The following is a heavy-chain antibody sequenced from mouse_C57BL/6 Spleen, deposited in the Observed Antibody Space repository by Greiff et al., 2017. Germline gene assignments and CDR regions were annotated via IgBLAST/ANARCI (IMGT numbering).Heavy chain of an antibody. CDR1: GYTFTSYW. J-gene: IGHJ4*01. Sequence: QVQLKQSGAELAKPGASVKLSCKASGYTFTSYWMHWVKQRPGQGLEWIGYINPSSGYTKYNQKFKDKATLTADKSSSTAYMQLSSLTYEDSAVYYCARRDDYDGYAMDYWGQGTSVTVSS. D-gene: IGHD2-4*01. V-gene: IGHV1-7*01. CDR3: ARRDDYDGYAMDY. CDR2: INPSSGYT.